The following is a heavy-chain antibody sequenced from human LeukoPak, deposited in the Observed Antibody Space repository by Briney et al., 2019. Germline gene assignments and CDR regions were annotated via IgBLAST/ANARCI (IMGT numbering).Heavy chain of an antibody. D-gene: IGHD3-22*01. V-gene: IGHV3-11*01. CDR2: ISSSGSTM. CDR3: ARARGHYFDNSGYYTNWFDP. CDR1: GFTFSDYY. J-gene: IGHJ5*02. Sequence: GGSLRLSCAASGFTFSDYYMSWIRQAPGKGLEWVSYISSSGSTMFYVDSVKGRFAISRDNAKNSLYLQMNSLRTEDTAVYYCARARGHYFDNSGYYTNWFDPWGQGTLVNVSS.